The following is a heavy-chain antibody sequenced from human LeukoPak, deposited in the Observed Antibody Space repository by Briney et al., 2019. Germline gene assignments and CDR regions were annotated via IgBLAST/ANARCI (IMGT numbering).Heavy chain of an antibody. CDR2: IDRTGSYI. CDR1: GFSFSIYS. V-gene: IGHV3-21*01. J-gene: IGHJ4*02. Sequence: GGSLRLSCAASGFSFSIYSMNWVRQAPGKGLEWVSSIDRTGSYIYYADSVKGRHTISRDNAKNSVYLRMNSLRAEDTAVYYCARRYXSTTNCYAFDFWGQGTLVTV. D-gene: IGHD2-2*01. CDR3: ARRYXSTTNCYAFDF.